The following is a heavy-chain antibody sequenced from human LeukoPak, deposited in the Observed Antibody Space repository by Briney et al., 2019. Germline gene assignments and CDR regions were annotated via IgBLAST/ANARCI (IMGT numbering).Heavy chain of an antibody. CDR1: GGSINSYY. V-gene: IGHV4-59*08. D-gene: IGHD4-17*01. CDR3: ARHSEDYGDFPSHFDY. J-gene: IGHJ4*02. Sequence: SETLSLTCTISGGSINSYYWSWIRQSPGKGLEWIGYIYHSGSTNYNPSLKSRVTISVDTSKNQFSLKVSSVTAADTAVYYCARHSEDYGDFPSHFDYWGQGTLVTVSS. CDR2: IYHSGST.